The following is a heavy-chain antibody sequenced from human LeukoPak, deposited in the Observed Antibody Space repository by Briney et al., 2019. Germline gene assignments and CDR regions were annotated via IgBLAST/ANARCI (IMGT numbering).Heavy chain of an antibody. CDR1: GGSISSYY. CDR3: ARGDRLSPVDY. D-gene: IGHD2-21*01. Sequence: PSETLSLTCTVSGGSISSYYWSWIRQPAWKGLEWIGRIYTSGSTNYNPSLKSRVTISVDTSKNQFSLKLSSVTAADTAVYYCARGDRLSPVDYWGQGTLVTVSS. J-gene: IGHJ4*02. CDR2: IYTSGST. V-gene: IGHV4-4*07.